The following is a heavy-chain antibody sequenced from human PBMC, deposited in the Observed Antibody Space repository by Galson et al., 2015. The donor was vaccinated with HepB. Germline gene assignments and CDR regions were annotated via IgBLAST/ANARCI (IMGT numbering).Heavy chain of an antibody. CDR3: ARADTDF. CDR2: ISSSSNNI. D-gene: IGHD5-18*01. Sequence: SLRLSCAASGFIFSDFSMNWVRQAPGKGLEWISYISSSSNNIYYATSVRGRFTISRDNAKKSLSLQMNSLRDEDTAVYYCARADTDFWGQGTLVSVSS. CDR1: GFIFSDFS. J-gene: IGHJ4*02. V-gene: IGHV3-48*02.